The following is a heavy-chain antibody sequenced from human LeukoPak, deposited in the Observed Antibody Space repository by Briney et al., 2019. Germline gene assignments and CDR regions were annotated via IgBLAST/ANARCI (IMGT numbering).Heavy chain of an antibody. Sequence: SETLSLTCTVSGGSISSYYWSWTRQPPGKGLEWIGYIYYSGSTNYNPSLKSRVTISVDTSKNQFSLKLSSVTAADTAVYYCARSQYSSGWYESDYFDYWGQGTLVTVSS. J-gene: IGHJ4*02. CDR2: IYYSGST. V-gene: IGHV4-59*01. D-gene: IGHD6-19*01. CDR1: GGSISSYY. CDR3: ARSQYSSGWYESDYFDY.